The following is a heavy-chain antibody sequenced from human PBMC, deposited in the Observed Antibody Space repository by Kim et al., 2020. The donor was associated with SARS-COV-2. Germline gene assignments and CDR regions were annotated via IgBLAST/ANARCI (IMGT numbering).Heavy chain of an antibody. CDR3: AKDPQTYYYDTSGYF. D-gene: IGHD3-22*01. Sequence: GGSLRLSCVASGFTFSSYAMSWVRQAPGKGLEWVSDISGSGGRTYYADSVKGRVTISRDNFKNTLYLQMNSLRAEDTAVYYCAKDPQTYYYDTSGYFWGQGTLGTVSS. V-gene: IGHV3-23*01. CDR2: ISGSGGRT. J-gene: IGHJ4*02. CDR1: GFTFSSYA.